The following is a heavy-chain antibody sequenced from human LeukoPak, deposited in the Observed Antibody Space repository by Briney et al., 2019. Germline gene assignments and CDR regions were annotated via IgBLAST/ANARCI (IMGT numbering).Heavy chain of an antibody. D-gene: IGHD3-22*01. CDR3: ARRKGYYYDSSGTEEPFDY. V-gene: IGHV1-18*01. J-gene: IGHJ4*02. CDR2: ISAYNGNT. Sequence: ASVKVSCKASGYTFTSYGISWVRQAPGQGLEWMGWISAYNGNTNYAQKLQGRVTMTTDTSTSTAYMELRSLRSDDTAVYYCARRKGYYYDSSGTEEPFDYWGQGTLVTVSS. CDR1: GYTFTSYG.